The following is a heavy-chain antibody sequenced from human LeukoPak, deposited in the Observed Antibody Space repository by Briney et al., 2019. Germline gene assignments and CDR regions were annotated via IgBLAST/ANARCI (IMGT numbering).Heavy chain of an antibody. D-gene: IGHD3-10*01. CDR3: ARQRFGDLYAEYFQH. V-gene: IGHV3-21*06. Sequence: GGSLRLSCSASEFTFSIYSMNWVRQSPGKGLEWVSSISSSSSYIYYADSVKGRFTISRDNAKNRLYLQMNSLRAEDTAVYYCARQRFGDLYAEYFQHWGQGTLVTVSS. J-gene: IGHJ1*01. CDR1: EFTFSIYS. CDR2: ISSSSSYI.